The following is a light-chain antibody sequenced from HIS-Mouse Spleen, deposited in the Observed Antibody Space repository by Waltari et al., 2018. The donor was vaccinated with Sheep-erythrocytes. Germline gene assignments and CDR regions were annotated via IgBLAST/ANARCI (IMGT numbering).Light chain of an antibody. J-gene: IGLJ2*01. V-gene: IGLV2-14*02. CDR2: EGS. CDR3: CSYTSSSTLVV. Sequence: QSALTQPASVSGSPGQSITISCTGTSSDVGSYNLVSWYQQHPGKAPKLMIYEGSKRPSGVSNRFSGSKSGNTASLTISGLQAEDEADYYCCSYTSSSTLVVFGGGTK. CDR1: SSDVGSYNL.